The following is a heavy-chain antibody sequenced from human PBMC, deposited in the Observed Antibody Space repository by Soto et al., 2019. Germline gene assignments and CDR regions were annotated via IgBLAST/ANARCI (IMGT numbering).Heavy chain of an antibody. CDR3: TTLEWPLLN. V-gene: IGHV3-15*07. Sequence: LRLSCAGPGWTFNNAWMNWVRQAPGKGLEWVGRIKSKTDGGTADYAAPVKGRFTISRDDSKNTLYLQMNSLKTEDTAVYYCTTLEWPLLNWGQGTLVTVSS. D-gene: IGHD3-3*01. CDR2: IKSKTDGGTA. J-gene: IGHJ4*02. CDR1: GWTFNNAW.